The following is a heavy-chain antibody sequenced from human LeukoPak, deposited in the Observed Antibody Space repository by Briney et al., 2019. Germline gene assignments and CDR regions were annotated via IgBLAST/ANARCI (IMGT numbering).Heavy chain of an antibody. CDR1: GYSISSGYY. Sequence: SETLSLTCTVSGYSISSGYYWGWIRQPPGKGLEWIGSIYHSGSTYYNPSLKSRVTISVDTSKNQFSLKLSSVTAADTAVYYCASLNWNDNWFDPWGQGTLVTVSS. CDR2: IYHSGST. V-gene: IGHV4-38-2*02. D-gene: IGHD1-1*01. CDR3: ASLNWNDNWFDP. J-gene: IGHJ5*02.